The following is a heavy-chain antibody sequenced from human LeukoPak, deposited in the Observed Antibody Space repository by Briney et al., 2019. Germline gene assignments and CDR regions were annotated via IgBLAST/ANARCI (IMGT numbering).Heavy chain of an antibody. CDR2: IYYSGST. CDR1: SGSISSYY. CDR3: ARLTYYYGSGSYSH. D-gene: IGHD3-10*01. V-gene: IGHV4-59*08. J-gene: IGHJ4*02. Sequence: SETLSLTCTVSSGSISSYYWSWIRQPPGKGLEWIGYIYYSGSTNYNPSLKSRVTISVDTSKNQFSLKLSSVTAADTAVYYCARLTYYYGSGSYSHWGQGTLVTVSS.